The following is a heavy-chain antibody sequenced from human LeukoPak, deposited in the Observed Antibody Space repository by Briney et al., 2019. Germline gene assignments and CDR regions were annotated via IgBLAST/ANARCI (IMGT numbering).Heavy chain of an antibody. CDR2: ISWNSGSI. CDR3: AKALERRIYYYGMDV. J-gene: IGHJ6*02. V-gene: IGHV3-9*01. D-gene: IGHD1-1*01. CDR1: GFTFDDYA. Sequence: PGGSLRLSRAASGFTFDDYAMHWVRQAPGKGLEWVSGISWNSGSIGYADSVKGRFTISRDNAKNSLYLQMNSLRAEDTALYYCAKALERRIYYYGMDVWGQGTTVTVSS.